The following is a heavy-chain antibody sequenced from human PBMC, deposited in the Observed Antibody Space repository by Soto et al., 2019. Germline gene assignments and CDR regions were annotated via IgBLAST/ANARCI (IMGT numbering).Heavy chain of an antibody. D-gene: IGHD6-13*01. CDR1: GFTFSSYA. J-gene: IGHJ6*02. CDR3: AKRSIAAAGPNYYYYGMDV. Sequence: EVQLLESGGGLVQPGGSLRLSCAASGFTFSSYAMSWVRQAPGKGLEWVSAISGSGGSTYYADSVKGRFTISRDNSKNTLYLQMNSLRAEDTAVYYCAKRSIAAAGPNYYYYGMDVWGQGTTVTVSS. CDR2: ISGSGGST. V-gene: IGHV3-23*01.